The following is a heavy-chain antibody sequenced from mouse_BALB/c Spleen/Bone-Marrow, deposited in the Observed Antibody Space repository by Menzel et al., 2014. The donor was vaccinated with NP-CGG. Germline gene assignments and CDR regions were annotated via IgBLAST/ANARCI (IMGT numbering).Heavy chain of an antibody. V-gene: IGHV5-6-4*01. D-gene: IGHD2-4*01. CDR1: GFTFSSYT. CDR2: ISSGGSYT. Sequence: EVQVVESGGGLVKPGGSLKLSCAASGFTFSSYTMSWVRQTPEKRLEWVATISSGGSYTYYPDSVKGRFTISRDNAKNTLYLQMSSLKSEDTAMYYCTSAGGLRHAMDYWGQGTSVTVSS. J-gene: IGHJ4*01. CDR3: TSAGGLRHAMDY.